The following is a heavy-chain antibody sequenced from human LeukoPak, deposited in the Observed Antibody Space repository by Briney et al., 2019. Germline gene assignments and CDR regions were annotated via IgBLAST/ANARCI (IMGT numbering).Heavy chain of an antibody. Sequence: GGSLRLSCAASGFTVSNNFMTWVRQAPGKGLEWVSVIYSGGSTYYAGSVKGRFTISRDNSKNTLYLQMNSLRAEDTAVYYCARALGSSAWYYYWGQGTLVTVSS. V-gene: IGHV3-53*01. CDR1: GFTVSNNF. D-gene: IGHD6-19*01. J-gene: IGHJ4*02. CDR2: IYSGGST. CDR3: ARALGSSAWYYY.